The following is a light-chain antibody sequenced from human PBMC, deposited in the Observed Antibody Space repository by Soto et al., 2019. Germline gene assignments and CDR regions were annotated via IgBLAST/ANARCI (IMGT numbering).Light chain of an antibody. CDR2: EAS. Sequence: QYVLTRPPSLSGSPGQSVTISCTGTSTDFVSYNRVSWYQQPPGTAPKLIIYEASNRPSGVPDRFSGSKSGNTASLTISGLQAADEADYYCSLYTSENTYVFGTGTKVTVL. V-gene: IGLV2-18*01. J-gene: IGLJ1*01. CDR1: STDFVSYNR. CDR3: SLYTSENTYV.